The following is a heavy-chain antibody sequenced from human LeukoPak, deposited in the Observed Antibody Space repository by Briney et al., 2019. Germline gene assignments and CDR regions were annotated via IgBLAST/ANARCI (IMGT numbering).Heavy chain of an antibody. CDR2: ISYDGSNK. J-gene: IGHJ3*02. CDR3: ARQYQLLHDAFDI. V-gene: IGHV3-30*03. D-gene: IGHD2-2*01. CDR1: GFTFSSYG. Sequence: GRSLRLSCAASGFTFSSYGMHWVRQAPGKGLEWVAVISYDGSNKYYADSVKGRFTISRDNSKNTLYLQMNSLRAEDTAVYYCARQYQLLHDAFDIWGQGTMVTVSS.